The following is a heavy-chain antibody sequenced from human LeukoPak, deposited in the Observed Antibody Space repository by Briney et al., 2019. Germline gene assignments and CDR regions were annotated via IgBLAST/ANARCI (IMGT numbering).Heavy chain of an antibody. CDR1: GFTVSSSY. J-gene: IGHJ4*02. CDR2: IFNGDNT. V-gene: IGHV3-53*01. D-gene: IGHD3-10*01. CDR3: ASPGRYYYGSGSYYTFDY. Sequence: GGSLRLSCAASGFTVSSSYMSWVRQAPEKGLEWVSVIFNGDNTYYADSLKGRFTISRDNSKNTLYLQMNSLRAEDTAVYYCASPGRYYYGSGSYYTFDYWGQGTLVTVSS.